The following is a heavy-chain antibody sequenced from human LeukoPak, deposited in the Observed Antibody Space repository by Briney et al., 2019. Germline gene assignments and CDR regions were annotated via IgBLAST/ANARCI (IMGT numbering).Heavy chain of an antibody. D-gene: IGHD1-26*01. CDR1: GFTFSNYA. V-gene: IGHV3-23*01. J-gene: IGHJ4*02. Sequence: GGSLRLSCAASGFTFSNYAMSWVRQAPGKGLEWVSGISGSGGSTYYADSVRGRFTISRDNSKNTLYLQMSSLRAEDTAVYYCAKDSTFSGLSRSGSYSYFDYWGKGTLVPVSS. CDR3: AKDSTFSGLSRSGSYSYFDY. CDR2: ISGSGGST.